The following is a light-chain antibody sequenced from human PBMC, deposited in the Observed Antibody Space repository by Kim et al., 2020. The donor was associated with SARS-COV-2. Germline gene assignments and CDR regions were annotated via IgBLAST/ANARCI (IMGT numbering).Light chain of an antibody. J-gene: IGKJ3*01. CDR1: QDISNY. CDR3: QRGFT. Sequence: SCLSASVGDRVTRTCQASQDISNYLNWYQQKPGKAPKRLIYDASNLETGVPSRFSGSGSGTDFTFTISSLQPEDIATYYCQRGFTFGPGTKVDIK. CDR2: DAS. V-gene: IGKV1-33*01.